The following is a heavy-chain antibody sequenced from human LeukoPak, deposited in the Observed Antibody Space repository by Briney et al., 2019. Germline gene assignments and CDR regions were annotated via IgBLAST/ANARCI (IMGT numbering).Heavy chain of an antibody. D-gene: IGHD3-3*01. CDR2: INNDGSRT. CDR1: GFTFSTSW. V-gene: IGHV3-74*01. J-gene: IGHJ6*03. Sequence: PGGSLRLSCAASGFTFSTSWMHWVRQAPGKGLVWVSRINNDGSRTNYVDSVKGRFTISRDNAKNTLYLQMNSLRAEDTAVYYCARDPPRESIFGVVMPTYYMDVWGKGTTVTVSS. CDR3: ARDPPRESIFGVVMPTYYMDV.